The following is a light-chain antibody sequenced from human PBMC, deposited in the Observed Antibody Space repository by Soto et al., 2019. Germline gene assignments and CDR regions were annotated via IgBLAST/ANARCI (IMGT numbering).Light chain of an antibody. J-gene: IGKJ1*01. V-gene: IGKV3-15*01. CDR1: QSVSSN. Sequence: EIVMTQSPATLSVSPGERATLSCRASQSVSSNLAWYQQKPGLAPRLLIYGASTRATGIPARFSGSGSGTEFTLTISSLQSEDFALYYCQQYNNWPPWTFGQGTKVEIK. CDR3: QQYNNWPPWT. CDR2: GAS.